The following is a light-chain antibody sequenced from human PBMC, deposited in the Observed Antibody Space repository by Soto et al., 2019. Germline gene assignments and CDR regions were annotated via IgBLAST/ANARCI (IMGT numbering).Light chain of an antibody. CDR3: GAWDGSLSVGV. Sequence: QSVLTQPPSVSGAPGQRVTISCTGSSSNIGAGYDVHWYQHLPGTAPKLLIYGNNNRPSGVPDRFSGSKSGTSASLAITGLQAEDETDYYCGAWDGSLSVGVFGGGTKLTVL. CDR2: GNN. V-gene: IGLV1-40*01. J-gene: IGLJ3*02. CDR1: SSNIGAGYD.